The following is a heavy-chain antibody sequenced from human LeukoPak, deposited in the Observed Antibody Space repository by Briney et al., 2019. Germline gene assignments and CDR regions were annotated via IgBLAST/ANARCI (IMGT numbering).Heavy chain of an antibody. V-gene: IGHV4-34*01. CDR2: SSHSGAT. CDR3: ARGGESGYYFGRFDY. D-gene: IGHD3-3*01. J-gene: IGHJ4*02. Sequence: SETLSLTCAVYGGSFSDSYLSCIRQPPGEGLWCGGESSHSGATNYNPSLKSRATISVDTSKKQLSLNLSSVTAADTAVHYCARGGESGYYFGRFDYWGQGTLVTVSS. CDR1: GGSFSDSY.